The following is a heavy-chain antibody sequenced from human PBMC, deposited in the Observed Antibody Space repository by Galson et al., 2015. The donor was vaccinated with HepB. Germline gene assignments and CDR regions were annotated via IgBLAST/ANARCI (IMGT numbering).Heavy chain of an antibody. CDR3: ARGPGWGAYDI. CDR1: GFISTYA. Sequence: SLRLSCAASGFISTYAMHRVRQAPGTGLECVASINRDGRGQYYVDSVKGRFTISRDNAKNSMYLQMNSLRGEDTAVYFCARGPGWGAYDIWGQGTKVTVSS. V-gene: IGHV3-7*03. CDR2: INRDGRGQ. J-gene: IGHJ3*02. D-gene: IGHD6-19*01.